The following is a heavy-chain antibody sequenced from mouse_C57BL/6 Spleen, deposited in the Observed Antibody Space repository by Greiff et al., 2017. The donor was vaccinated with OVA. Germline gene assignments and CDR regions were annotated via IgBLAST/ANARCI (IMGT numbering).Heavy chain of an antibody. J-gene: IGHJ2*01. V-gene: IGHV1-69*01. Sequence: QVQLQQPGAELVMPGASVKLSCKASGYTFTSYWMHWVKQRPGQGLEWIGEIDPSDSYTNYNQKFKGKATVTVDKSSSTAYMQLSSLTSEDSAVYYCARTIGSPYYFDYWGQGTTLTVSS. CDR3: ARTIGSPYYFDY. CDR1: GYTFTSYW. CDR2: IDPSDSYT. D-gene: IGHD1-1*01.